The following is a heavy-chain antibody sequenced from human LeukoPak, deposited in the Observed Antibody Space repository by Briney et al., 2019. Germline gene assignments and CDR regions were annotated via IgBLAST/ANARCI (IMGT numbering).Heavy chain of an antibody. J-gene: IGHJ4*02. Sequence: QPGGSLRLSCAASGFTFSNYWMHWVRQAPGKGLVWVSRINSDGINTSYADSVKGRFTISRDNSKNTLYLQMNSLRAEDTAVYYCARDRKTDEDSSGWYDYWGQGTLVTVSS. V-gene: IGHV3-74*01. CDR1: GFTFSNYW. D-gene: IGHD6-19*01. CDR3: ARDRKTDEDSSGWYDY. CDR2: INSDGINT.